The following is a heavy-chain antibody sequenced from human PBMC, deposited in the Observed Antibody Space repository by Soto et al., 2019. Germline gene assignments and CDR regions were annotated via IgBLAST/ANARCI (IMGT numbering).Heavy chain of an antibody. J-gene: IGHJ4*02. CDR1: GFTFSSYG. CDR2: IWYDGSNK. CDR3: ARTRPYRTEDNYFDY. V-gene: IGHV3-33*01. Sequence: QVQLVESGGGVVQPGRSLRLSCAASGFTFSSYGMHWVRQAPGKGLEWVAVIWYDGSNKYYADSVKGRFTISRDNSKNTLYLQMNSLRAEDTAVYYCARTRPYRTEDNYFDYWGQGTLVTVSS.